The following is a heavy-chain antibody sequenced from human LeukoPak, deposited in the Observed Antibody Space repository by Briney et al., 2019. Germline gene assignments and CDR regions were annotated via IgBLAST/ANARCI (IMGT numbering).Heavy chain of an antibody. Sequence: PGGSLRLSCAASGFTFSSYAMSWVRQAPGKGLEWVSTISGSGGSTYYADSVKGRFTISRDNFKNTLYLQMNSLRAEDTAVYYCAKIKGGYSYGSLDYYYYGMDVWGQGTTVTVSS. D-gene: IGHD5-18*01. CDR2: ISGSGGST. J-gene: IGHJ6*02. CDR1: GFTFSSYA. CDR3: AKIKGGYSYGSLDYYYYGMDV. V-gene: IGHV3-23*01.